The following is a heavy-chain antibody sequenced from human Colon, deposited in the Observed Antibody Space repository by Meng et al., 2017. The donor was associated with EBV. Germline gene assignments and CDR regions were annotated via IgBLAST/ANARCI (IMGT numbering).Heavy chain of an antibody. CDR2: IYHSGST. CDR1: GGAISSYNW. CDR3: AKVQSSGRFSWFDP. D-gene: IGHD3-10*01. V-gene: IGHV4-4*02. J-gene: IGHJ5*02. Sequence: QVQLQRSGPLLRKPSGTLSVTCAVAGGAISSYNWWSWVLLAPGKGLEWIGEIYHSGSTNSNPSLRSRLTLSVDKSKNQISLKLTFVTAADTALYYCAKVQSSGRFSWFDPWGQGTLVTVSS.